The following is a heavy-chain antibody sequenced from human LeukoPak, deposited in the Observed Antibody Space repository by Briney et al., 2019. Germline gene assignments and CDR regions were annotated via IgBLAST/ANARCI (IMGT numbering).Heavy chain of an antibody. V-gene: IGHV3-23*01. Sequence: PGGSLRLSCTASGFTFRSYAMTWVRPAPWKGLEWVSVISGSGGSTYYADSVKGRFTNSRDNSNNTLYLQMNGLRAEDTAVYYCAKGVDFWSGLDYWGQATLVTVSS. CDR3: AKGVDFWSGLDY. D-gene: IGHD3-3*01. J-gene: IGHJ4*02. CDR2: ISGSGGST. CDR1: GFTFRSYA.